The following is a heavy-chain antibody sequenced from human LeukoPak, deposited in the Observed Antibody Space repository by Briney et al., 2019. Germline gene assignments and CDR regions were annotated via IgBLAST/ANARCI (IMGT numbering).Heavy chain of an antibody. CDR1: GYTFTGYY. CDR2: IIPIFGTA. CDR3: ARVAQYYYYYMDV. Sequence: KVSCKASGYTFTGYYMHWVRQAPGQGLEWMGGIIPIFGTANYAQKFQGRVTITADKSTSTAYMELSSLRSEDTAVYYCARVAQYYYYYMDVWGKGTTVTVSS. D-gene: IGHD2-15*01. V-gene: IGHV1-69*06. J-gene: IGHJ6*03.